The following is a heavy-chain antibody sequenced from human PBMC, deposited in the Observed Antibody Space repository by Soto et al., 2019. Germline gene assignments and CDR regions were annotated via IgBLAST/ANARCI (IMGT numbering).Heavy chain of an antibody. CDR2: ISPSGDAT. V-gene: IGHV3-23*01. Sequence: EVQLLESGGGLLQPGGSLRLSCAASGFSFSSYAMTWARQAPGKGLEWVSSISPSGDATYYTDSVKGRFTISRDNSRNTLSLQMNSLRAEDTAIYYCAKNYHFDHWGLGTLVTVSS. D-gene: IGHD1-7*01. J-gene: IGHJ4*02. CDR1: GFSFSSYA. CDR3: AKNYHFDH.